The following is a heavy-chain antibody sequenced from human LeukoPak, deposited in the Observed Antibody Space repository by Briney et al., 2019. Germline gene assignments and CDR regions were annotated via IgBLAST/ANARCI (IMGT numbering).Heavy chain of an antibody. Sequence: GGSLRFSCAASGFTFSSYWMSWVRQAPGKGLEWVANIEQDGSEKYYVDSVKGRFTISRDNAKNSLYLQMNSLRAEDTAVYYCARESYYYDSSGYYTDAFDIWGQGTMVTVSS. CDR2: IEQDGSEK. V-gene: IGHV3-7*03. CDR3: ARESYYYDSSGYYTDAFDI. J-gene: IGHJ3*02. CDR1: GFTFSSYW. D-gene: IGHD3-22*01.